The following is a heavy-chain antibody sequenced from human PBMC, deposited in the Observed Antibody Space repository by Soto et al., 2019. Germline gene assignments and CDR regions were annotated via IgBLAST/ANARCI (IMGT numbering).Heavy chain of an antibody. J-gene: IGHJ4*02. CDR2: ISGSGGST. CDR1: GFTFSSYA. CDR3: AKRALLWFGPEYYFDY. Sequence: GGSLRLSCAASGFTFSSYAMSWVRQAPGKGLEWVSAISGSGGSTYYADSVKGRFTISRDNSKNTLYLQMNSLRAEDTAVYYCAKRALLWFGPEYYFDYWGQGTLVNVSS. D-gene: IGHD3-10*01. V-gene: IGHV3-23*01.